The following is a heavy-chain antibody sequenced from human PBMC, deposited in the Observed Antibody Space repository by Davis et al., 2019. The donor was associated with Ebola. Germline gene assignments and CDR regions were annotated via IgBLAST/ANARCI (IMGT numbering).Heavy chain of an antibody. D-gene: IGHD2-2*01. CDR2: ISSSSSYI. V-gene: IGHV3-21*01. J-gene: IGHJ6*02. CDR3: ARDNRPEYCSSTSCYGYYYYGMDV. CDR1: GFTFSSYS. Sequence: GESPKTPLAASGFTFSSYSMNWVRQAPGKGLEWVSSISSSSSYIYYAASVKGRFTISRDNAKNSLYLQMNSLRAEDTAVYYCARDNRPEYCSSTSCYGYYYYGMDVWGQGTTVTVSS.